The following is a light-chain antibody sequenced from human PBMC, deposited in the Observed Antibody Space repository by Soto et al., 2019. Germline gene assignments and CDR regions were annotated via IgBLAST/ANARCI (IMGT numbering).Light chain of an antibody. Sequence: DIQMTQSPSSLSASVGDRVTITCRTSQSIGSFLNWYQQKPGKAPKLLIYDASSLQTGVPSRFSASGSGTDFALTITSLQPEDFATYYCQQCYSPPPWTFGQGTKVEIK. J-gene: IGKJ1*01. CDR3: QQCYSPPPWT. CDR2: DAS. CDR1: QSIGSF. V-gene: IGKV1-39*01.